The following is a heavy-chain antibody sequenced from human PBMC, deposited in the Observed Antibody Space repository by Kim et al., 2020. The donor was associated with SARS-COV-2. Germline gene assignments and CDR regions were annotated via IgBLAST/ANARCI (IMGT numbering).Heavy chain of an antibody. V-gene: IGHV4-59*01. Sequence: SETLSLTCTVSGGSISSYYCCWIRQPPGTGLEWVGYIYYSGSTNTNPSLTRRVPITVDTSTTQFPLNLSPGTAAAAAAYYYASAGGVRTSCHYYFYFCG. J-gene: IGHJ4*01. CDR1: GGSISSYY. CDR2: IYYSGST. CDR3: ASAGGVRTSCHYYFYF. D-gene: IGHD1-26*01.